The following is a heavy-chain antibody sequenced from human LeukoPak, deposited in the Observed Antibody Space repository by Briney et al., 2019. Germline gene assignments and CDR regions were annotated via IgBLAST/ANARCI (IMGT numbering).Heavy chain of an antibody. CDR2: INHRGST. CDR1: GGSFSGYY. V-gene: IGHV4-34*01. CDR3: AREMEVGQYDAFDI. D-gene: IGHD1-26*01. J-gene: IGHJ3*02. Sequence: SETLSLTCAVYGGSFSGYYWSWIRQPPGNGLEWIGEINHRGSTNSNPSLKSRVTMSIDTSRKPFFLKLSALSAADTAVYYCAREMEVGQYDAFDIWGQGEMVTVSS.